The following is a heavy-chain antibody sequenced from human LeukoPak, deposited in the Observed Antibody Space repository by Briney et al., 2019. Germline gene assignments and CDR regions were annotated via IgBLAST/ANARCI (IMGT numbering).Heavy chain of an antibody. Sequence: ASVTVSCKASGYTFTSYGISWVRQAPGQGLEWMGWISAYNGNTNYAQKLQCRVTMTTDTSTSTAYMELRSLRSDDTAVYYCARDIAEDYFDYWGQGTLVTVSS. J-gene: IGHJ4*02. V-gene: IGHV1-18*01. CDR2: ISAYNGNT. CDR1: GYTFTSYG. CDR3: ARDIAEDYFDY. D-gene: IGHD6-13*01.